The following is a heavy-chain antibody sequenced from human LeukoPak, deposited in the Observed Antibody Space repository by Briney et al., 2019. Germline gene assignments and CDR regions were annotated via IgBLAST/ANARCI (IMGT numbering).Heavy chain of an antibody. D-gene: IGHD3-10*01. Sequence: PSETLSLTCTVPGGSISSGDYYWSWIRQPPGKGLEWMGYIFYSGNTYFNTSLKRRVTKPVDTSKNQFALKHGSVTAAETAVYYRARDSVIRGVMRYSYYYGIDVWGQGNTVSVSS. CDR1: GGSISSGDYY. CDR3: ARDSVIRGVMRYSYYYGIDV. CDR2: IFYSGNT. J-gene: IGHJ6*02. V-gene: IGHV4-30-4*01.